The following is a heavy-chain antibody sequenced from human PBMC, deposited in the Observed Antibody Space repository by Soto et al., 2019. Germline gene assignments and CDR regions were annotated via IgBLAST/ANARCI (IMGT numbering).Heavy chain of an antibody. D-gene: IGHD6-13*01. V-gene: IGHV3-23*01. J-gene: IGHJ6*02. Sequence: PGGSLRLSCAASGFTFSRYAMSWVRPAPGKGLEWVSAISGRGGSTYYADSVKGRFTISRDNSKNTLYLQMNSLRDEDTAVYYCAKVRSSCYYGGMDVWGQGTTVTVSS. CDR2: ISGRGGST. CDR3: AKVRSSCYYGGMDV. CDR1: GFTFSRYA.